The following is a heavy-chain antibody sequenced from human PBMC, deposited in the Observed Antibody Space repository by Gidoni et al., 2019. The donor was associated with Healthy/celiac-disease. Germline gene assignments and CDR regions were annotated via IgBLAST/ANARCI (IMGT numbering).Heavy chain of an antibody. D-gene: IGHD3-9*01. CDR1: GYSFTSYW. CDR3: ARLTQYYDILTGPTAWFDP. V-gene: IGHV5-51*01. Sequence: EVQLVQSGAEVKKPGASLKISCKGSGYSFTSYWLGWVRQMPGKGLEWMGIIYPGDSDTRYSPSFQGQVTISADKSISTAYLQWSSLKASDTAMYYCARLTQYYDILTGPTAWFDPWGQGTLVTVSS. J-gene: IGHJ5*02. CDR2: IYPGDSDT.